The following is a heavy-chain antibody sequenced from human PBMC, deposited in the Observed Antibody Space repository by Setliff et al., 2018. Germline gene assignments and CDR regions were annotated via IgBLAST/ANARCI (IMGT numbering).Heavy chain of an antibody. CDR2: FIPILGAT. Sequence: EASVKVSCKASGYTFTDFGITWVRQAPGQGLQWLGRFIPILGATNYAQNFQGRVTITADESTSTGYMELRSLRAEDTAVYYCAKDVVGYSSTWPKRDYFDYWGQGTLVTVSS. CDR1: GYTFTDFG. J-gene: IGHJ4*02. V-gene: IGHV1-69*13. D-gene: IGHD6-13*01. CDR3: AKDVVGYSSTWPKRDYFDY.